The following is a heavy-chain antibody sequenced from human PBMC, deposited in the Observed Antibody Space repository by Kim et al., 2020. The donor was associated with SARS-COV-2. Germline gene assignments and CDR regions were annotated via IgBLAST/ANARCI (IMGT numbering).Heavy chain of an antibody. V-gene: IGHV1-2*06. D-gene: IGHD3-22*01. J-gene: IGHJ4*02. CDR1: GYTFTGYY. Sequence: ASVKVSCKASGYTFTGYYMHWVRQAPGQGLEWMGRINPNSGGTNYAQKFQGRVTMTRDTSISTAYMELSRLRSDDTAVYYCARAYDSSGYKLDYWGQGTLVTVSS. CDR3: ARAYDSSGYKLDY. CDR2: INPNSGGT.